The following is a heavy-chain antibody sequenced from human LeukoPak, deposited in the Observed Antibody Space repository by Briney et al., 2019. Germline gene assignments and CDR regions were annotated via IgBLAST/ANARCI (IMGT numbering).Heavy chain of an antibody. CDR1: GGSISTNDYF. Sequence: SETLSFTCTVSGGSISTNDYFWSWIRQSPEKGLEWIGYIHYSGITKSNPSLESRLTLSVDTSKNQLSLRLTSVTAADTAVYYCARAPLTTATSDYFDLWGLGTLVTVSS. D-gene: IGHD4-17*01. J-gene: IGHJ4*02. V-gene: IGHV4-30-4*01. CDR2: IHYSGIT. CDR3: ARAPLTTATSDYFDL.